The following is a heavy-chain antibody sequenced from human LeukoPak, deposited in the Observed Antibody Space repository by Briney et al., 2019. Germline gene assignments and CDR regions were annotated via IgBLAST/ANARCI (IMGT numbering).Heavy chain of an antibody. CDR2: LSYSGNT. CDR1: GGSISSSY. J-gene: IGHJ4*02. Sequence: SETLSLTCTVSGGSISSSYWSWIRQSPGKGLEWIGYLSYSGNTKYNPSLKSRVTNSVDTSENQFSLKLSSVTAADTAVYYCARHDKGNESGAFDYWGQGTLVTVSS. CDR3: ARHDKGNESGAFDY. V-gene: IGHV4-59*08.